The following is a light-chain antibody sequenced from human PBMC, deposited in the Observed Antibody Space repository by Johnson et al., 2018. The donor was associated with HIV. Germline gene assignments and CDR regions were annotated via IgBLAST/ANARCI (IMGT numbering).Light chain of an antibody. J-gene: IGLJ1*01. CDR1: SSSIGSNY. CDR3: GTWDSSLSAGYV. CDR2: ENN. V-gene: IGLV1-51*02. Sequence: QSVLTQPPSVSAAPGQKVSISCSGNSSSIGSNYVSWYQQLPGAAPKLLIFENNKRPSGIPDRFSGSKSGTSATLGITGLQTGDEADYYCGTWDSSLSAGYVFGTGTKVTVI.